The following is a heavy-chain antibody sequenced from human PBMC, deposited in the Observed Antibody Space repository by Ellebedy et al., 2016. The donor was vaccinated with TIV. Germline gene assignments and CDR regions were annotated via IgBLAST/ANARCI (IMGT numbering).Heavy chain of an antibody. Sequence: ASVKVSXXASGGTFSSYAISWVRQAPGQGLEWMGWISAYNGNTNYAQKLQGRVTMTTDTSTSTAYMELSRLRSDDTAVYYCARAGYCSGGSCNSYGMDVWGQGTTVTVSS. CDR1: GGTFSSYA. CDR3: ARAGYCSGGSCNSYGMDV. V-gene: IGHV1-18*01. D-gene: IGHD2-15*01. J-gene: IGHJ6*02. CDR2: ISAYNGNT.